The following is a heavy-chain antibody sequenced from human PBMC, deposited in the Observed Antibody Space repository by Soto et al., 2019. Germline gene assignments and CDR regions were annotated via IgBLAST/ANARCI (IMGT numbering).Heavy chain of an antibody. CDR3: ASSGVGGDCLT. CDR2: IIPIFGTA. J-gene: IGHJ5*02. V-gene: IGHV1-69*12. CDR1: GGTFSSYA. D-gene: IGHD2-21*02. Sequence: QVQLVQSGAEVKKPGSSVKVSCKASGGTFSSYAISWVRQSPGQGLEWMGGIIPIFGTANYAQKFQGRVTTTADESTRTAYRELSSLRSEDTAVYYCASSGVGGDCLTWGQGTLVTVSS.